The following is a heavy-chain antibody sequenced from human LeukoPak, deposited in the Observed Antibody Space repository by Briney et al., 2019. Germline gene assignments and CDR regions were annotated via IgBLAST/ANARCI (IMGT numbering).Heavy chain of an antibody. J-gene: IGHJ4*02. CDR2: IYYSGST. Sequence: SETLSLTCTVSGGSISSSSSYWGWIRQPPGKGLEWIGSIYYSGSTYYNPSLKSRITISVDTSKNQFSLKLSSVTAADTAVYYCARLDDSSGYFHWGQGTLVTVSS. V-gene: IGHV4-39*01. CDR1: GGSISSSSSY. D-gene: IGHD3-22*01. CDR3: ARLDDSSGYFH.